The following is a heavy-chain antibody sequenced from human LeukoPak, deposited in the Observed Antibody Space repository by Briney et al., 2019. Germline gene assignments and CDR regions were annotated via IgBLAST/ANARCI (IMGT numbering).Heavy chain of an antibody. V-gene: IGHV4-59*01. CDR1: GGSISSYY. D-gene: IGHD3-10*01. CDR2: IYYSGST. J-gene: IGHJ5*02. CDR3: ARVASYGENWFDP. Sequence: SETLSLTCTVSGGSISSYYWSWIRQPPGKGLEWIGYIYYSGSTNYNPSLKSRVTISVDTSKNQFSPKLSSVTAADTAVYYCARVASYGENWFDPWGQGTLVTVSS.